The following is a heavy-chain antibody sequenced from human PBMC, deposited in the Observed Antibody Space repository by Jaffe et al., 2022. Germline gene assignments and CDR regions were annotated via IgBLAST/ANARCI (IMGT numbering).Heavy chain of an antibody. J-gene: IGHJ6*03. CDR2: IYYSGST. V-gene: IGHV4-61*01. CDR3: ARARYNWNPRDYYYYMDV. D-gene: IGHD1-1*01. Sequence: QVQLQESGPGLVKPSETLSLTCTVSGGSVSSGSYYWSWIRQPPGKGLEWIGYIYYSGSTNYNPSLKSRVTISVDTSKNQFSLKLSSVTAADTAVYYCARARYNWNPRDYYYYMDVWGKGTTVTVSS. CDR1: GGSVSSGSYY.